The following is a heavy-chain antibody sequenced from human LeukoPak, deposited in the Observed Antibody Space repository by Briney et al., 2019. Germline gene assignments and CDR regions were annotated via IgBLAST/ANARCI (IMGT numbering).Heavy chain of an antibody. J-gene: IGHJ4*02. D-gene: IGHD1-26*01. CDR3: ARVDAGSYYGHDY. CDR2: FDPEDGET. CDR1: GYTLTELS. V-gene: IGHV1-24*01. Sequence: GASVKVSCKVSGYTLTELSMHWVRQAPGKGLEWMGGFDPEDGETIYAQKFQGRVTMTTDTSTSTAYMELRSLRSDDTAMYYCARVDAGSYYGHDYWGQGTLVTVTS.